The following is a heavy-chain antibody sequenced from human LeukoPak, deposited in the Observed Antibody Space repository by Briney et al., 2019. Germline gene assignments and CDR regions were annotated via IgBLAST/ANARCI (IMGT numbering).Heavy chain of an antibody. J-gene: IGHJ6*02. CDR2: MNPNSGNT. V-gene: IGHV1-8*01. D-gene: IGHD3-22*01. Sequence: SVKVSCKASGYTFTSYDINWVRPATGQGLEWMGWMNPNSGNTGYAQKFQGRVTMTRNTSISTAYMELSSLRSDDTAVYYCARDLTMTASIHYYYGMDVWGQGTTVTVSS. CDR3: ARDLTMTASIHYYYGMDV. CDR1: GYTFTSYD.